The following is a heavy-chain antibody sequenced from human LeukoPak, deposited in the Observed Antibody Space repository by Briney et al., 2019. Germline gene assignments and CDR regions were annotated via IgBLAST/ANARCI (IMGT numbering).Heavy chain of an antibody. Sequence: GGSLRLSCAASGFNFSTYAMSWVRQAPGKGLEWVSGISWNSGSIGYADSVKGRFTISRDNAKNSLYLQMNSLRAEDTALYYCAKDNYGDSYFDYWGQGTLVTVSS. V-gene: IGHV3-9*01. J-gene: IGHJ4*02. CDR3: AKDNYGDSYFDY. CDR2: ISWNSGSI. D-gene: IGHD4-17*01. CDR1: GFNFSTYA.